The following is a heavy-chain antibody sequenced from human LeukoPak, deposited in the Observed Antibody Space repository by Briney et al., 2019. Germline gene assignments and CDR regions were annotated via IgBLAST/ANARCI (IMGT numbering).Heavy chain of an antibody. CDR2: INPSGGST. J-gene: IGHJ4*02. CDR1: GYTFTSYY. V-gene: IGHV1-46*01. D-gene: IGHD1-26*01. Sequence: ASVKVSCKASGYTFTSYYMHWVRQAPGQGLEWVGIINPSGGSTSYTQKFQGRVTMTRDTSTSTVYMELSSLRSEDTAVYYCAREEVVGAYFDYWGQGTLVTVSS. CDR3: AREEVVGAYFDY.